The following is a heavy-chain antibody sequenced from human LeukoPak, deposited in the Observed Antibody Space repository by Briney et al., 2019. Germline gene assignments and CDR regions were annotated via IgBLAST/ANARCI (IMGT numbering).Heavy chain of an antibody. CDR2: ISGSGGST. CDR3: AKDGFAMYYYYYYMDV. J-gene: IGHJ6*03. CDR1: GFTFSSYA. Sequence: GGSLRLSCAASGFTFSSYAMSWVRQAPGEGLEWVSAISGSGGSTYYVDSVKGRFTISRDNSKNTLYLQMNSLRAEDTAVYYCAKDGFAMYYYYYYMDVWGKGTTVTVSS. V-gene: IGHV3-23*01.